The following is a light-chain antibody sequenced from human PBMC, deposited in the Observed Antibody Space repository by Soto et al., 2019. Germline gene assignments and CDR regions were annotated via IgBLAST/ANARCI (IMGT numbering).Light chain of an antibody. CDR2: EAS. CDR1: QSIRND. CDR3: LQSYNAPRT. V-gene: IGKV1-39*01. Sequence: DIQMTQSPSSLSAFVGDRVTITCRASQSIRNDLKWFQQKPGKAPKLLIYEASSLQSGVLSRFSGRGSGTDFTLTISSLRPEDFATYYCLQSYNAPRTFGQGTKVEIK. J-gene: IGKJ1*01.